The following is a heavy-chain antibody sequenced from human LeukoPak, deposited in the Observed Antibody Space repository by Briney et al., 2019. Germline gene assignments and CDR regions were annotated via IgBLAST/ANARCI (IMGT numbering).Heavy chain of an antibody. J-gene: IGHJ3*02. CDR3: ARGPYSGSYYSVNAFDI. CDR2: MSYSGHT. Sequence: SETLSLTCTISGDSIGRINYYWGWIRQPPGKGLEWIVSMSYSGHTYYNPSLKSRVTTSIDTSKNQLSLNLKSVTAADTAVYYCARGPYSGSYYSVNAFDIWGQGTMVTVSS. V-gene: IGHV4-39*07. D-gene: IGHD1-26*01. CDR1: GDSIGRINYY.